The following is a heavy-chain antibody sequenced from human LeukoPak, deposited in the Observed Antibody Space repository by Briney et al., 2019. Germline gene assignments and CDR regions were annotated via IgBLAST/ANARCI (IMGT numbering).Heavy chain of an antibody. Sequence: GGSLRLSCAASGFTFSSYWMSWVRQAPGKGREWVANIKQDGSEKYYVDSVKGRFTISRDNAKNSLYLQMNSLRAEDTAVYYCARDHFSSSSWYFDYYYYYMDVWGKGTTVTVSS. D-gene: IGHD6-13*01. CDR1: GFTFSSYW. CDR3: ARDHFSSSSWYFDYYYYYMDV. J-gene: IGHJ6*03. CDR2: IKQDGSEK. V-gene: IGHV3-7*03.